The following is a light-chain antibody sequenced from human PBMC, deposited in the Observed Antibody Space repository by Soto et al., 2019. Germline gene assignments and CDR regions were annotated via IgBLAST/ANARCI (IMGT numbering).Light chain of an antibody. J-gene: IGKJ4*01. CDR1: QSVRSNY. CDR3: QQYASSPLT. Sequence: EIVLTQSPGTLSLSSGERATLSCRASQSVRSNYLAWYQQKPGQAPRLLIYGASSRATGIPDRFGGSGSGTDFGRAISRVEPGDCAVYYWQQYASSPLTFGGGTKVEIK. V-gene: IGKV3-20*01. CDR2: GAS.